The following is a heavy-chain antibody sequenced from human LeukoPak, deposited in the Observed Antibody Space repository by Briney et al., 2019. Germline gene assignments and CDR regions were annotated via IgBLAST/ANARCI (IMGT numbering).Heavy chain of an antibody. V-gene: IGHV3-21*01. D-gene: IGHD4-17*01. J-gene: IGHJ4*02. CDR3: ARGHTAVTRHFDF. Sequence: GGSLRLSCEASGFTFTTYSMTWVRQAPGKGLEGVSIISSGSSAIFSADALKGRFTISRDDAKNLLYLDMNSLRAEDTAVYYCARGHTAVTRHFDFWGQGTLVTVSS. CDR1: GFTFTTYS. CDR2: ISSGSSAI.